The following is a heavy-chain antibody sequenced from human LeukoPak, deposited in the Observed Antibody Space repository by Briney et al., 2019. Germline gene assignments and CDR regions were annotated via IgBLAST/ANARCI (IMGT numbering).Heavy chain of an antibody. J-gene: IGHJ5*02. CDR3: ARHRYGSGSYYNFWFDP. CDR2: IYPGDSDT. Sequence: GESLKISCKGSGYSFTSYWIGWVRQMPGKGLEWMGIIYPGDSDTRYGPSFQGQVTISADKSISTAYLQWSSLKASDTAMYYCARHRYGSGSYYNFWFDPWGQGTLVTVSS. CDR1: GYSFTSYW. V-gene: IGHV5-51*01. D-gene: IGHD3-10*01.